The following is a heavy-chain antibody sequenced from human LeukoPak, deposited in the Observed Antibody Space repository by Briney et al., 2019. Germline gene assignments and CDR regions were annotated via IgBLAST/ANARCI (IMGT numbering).Heavy chain of an antibody. J-gene: IGHJ6*02. Sequence: ESLSLSRALYGASFCVYYWWSWFGQPPGKGLDWFGEFSHSGNAKYAPSLKSRVTISLDTSKNQFSLKVNSLTAADTAVYYCARVPAVDGNYYYYYGLDVWGQGTTVTVSS. D-gene: IGHD2-2*01. V-gene: IGHV4-34*01. CDR2: FSHSGNA. CDR3: ARVPAVDGNYYYYYGLDV. CDR1: GASFCVYY.